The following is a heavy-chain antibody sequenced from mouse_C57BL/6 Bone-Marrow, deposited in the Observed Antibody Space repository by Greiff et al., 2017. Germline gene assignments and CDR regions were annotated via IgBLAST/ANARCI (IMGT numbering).Heavy chain of an antibody. CDR2: IYPRSGNT. Sequence: VKLMESGAELARPGASVKLSCKASGYTFTSYGISWVKQRTGQGLEWIGEIYPRSGNTYYNEKFKGKATLTAVKSSSTAYMELRSLTSEDSAVYFCAREGAFITTVVSPFDYWRQGTTLTVSS. CDR1: GYTFTSYG. V-gene: IGHV1-81*01. CDR3: AREGAFITTVVSPFDY. J-gene: IGHJ2*01. D-gene: IGHD1-1*01.